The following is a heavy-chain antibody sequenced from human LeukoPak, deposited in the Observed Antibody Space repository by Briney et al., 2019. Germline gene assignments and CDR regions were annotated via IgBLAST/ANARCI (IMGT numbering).Heavy chain of an antibody. CDR1: GFSLSDYY. CDR2: IGSTI. V-gene: IGHV3-11*04. J-gene: IGHJ6*03. D-gene: IGHD1-26*01. Sequence: PGGSLRLSCVASGFSLSDYYMSWIRQAPGKGLEWVSYIGSTIYYADSVKGRFTISRDNAKNSLYLQMNSLRAEDTAVYYCAGGRGIVGTTGYYYMDVWGKGTTVTVSS. CDR3: AGGRGIVGTTGYYYMDV.